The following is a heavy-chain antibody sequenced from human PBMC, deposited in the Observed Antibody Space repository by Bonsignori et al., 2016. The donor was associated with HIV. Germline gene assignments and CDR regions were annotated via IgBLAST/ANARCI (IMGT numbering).Heavy chain of an antibody. J-gene: IGHJ3*02. CDR2: ISHSGGT. Sequence: SETLSLTCSVSGGSISSYYWSWIRQTPGKGLEWIAYISHSGGTNYNPSLKSRVTTSLDTSKNQFSLMLSSVTAADTAVYYCARFFRGAFDIWGQGTMVTVSS. D-gene: IGHD3-10*01. CDR1: GGSISSYY. CDR3: ARFFRGAFDI. V-gene: IGHV4-59*01.